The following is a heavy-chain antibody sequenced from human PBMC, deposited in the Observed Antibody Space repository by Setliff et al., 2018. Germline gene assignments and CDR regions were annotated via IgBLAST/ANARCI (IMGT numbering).Heavy chain of an antibody. J-gene: IGHJ6*03. CDR3: ARSSYYASGNSHNYYMDV. V-gene: IGHV4-59*08. CDR2: IHYSGST. D-gene: IGHD3-10*01. Sequence: PSETLSLTCTVSGDSISRYYWSWIRQPPGKGLEWIGSIHYSGSTNYNPSLKSRVTMISDTSRNQLSLKLTSVSAADTAIYYCARSSYYASGNSHNYYMDVWGKGTAVTVSS. CDR1: GDSISRYY.